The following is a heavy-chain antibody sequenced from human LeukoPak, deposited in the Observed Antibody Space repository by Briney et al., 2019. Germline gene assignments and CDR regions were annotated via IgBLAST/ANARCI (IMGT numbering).Heavy chain of an antibody. CDR2: ISSNGGST. V-gene: IGHV3-64*01. J-gene: IGHJ4*02. CDR1: GFTFSSYA. CDR3: ARDLRAYGSGSNFDY. D-gene: IGHD3-10*01. Sequence: GGSLRLSCAASGFTFSSYAMHWVRQAPGKGLEYVSAISSNGGSTYYANSVKGRFTISRDNAKNSLYLQMNSLRAEDTAVYYCARDLRAYGSGSNFDYWGQGTLVTVSS.